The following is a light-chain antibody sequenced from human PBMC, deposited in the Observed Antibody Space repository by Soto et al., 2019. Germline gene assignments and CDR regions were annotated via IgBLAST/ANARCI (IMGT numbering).Light chain of an antibody. CDR1: QSISSY. V-gene: IGKV1-39*01. Sequence: DIPMTQSPSSLSASVGDRVTITCRASQSISSYLNWYQQKPGKAPKLLIYAASSLQSGVPSRFSGSGSGTDFTLTISSLQPEDFATYYCQQSYSTPGPFGQGTKVEIK. CDR2: AAS. CDR3: QQSYSTPGP. J-gene: IGKJ1*01.